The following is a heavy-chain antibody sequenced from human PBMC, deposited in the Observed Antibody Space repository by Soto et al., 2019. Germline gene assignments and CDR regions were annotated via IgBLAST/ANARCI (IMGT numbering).Heavy chain of an antibody. J-gene: IGHJ5*02. CDR1: GYTFTSYG. CDR2: ISAYNGNT. D-gene: IGHD4-17*01. CDR3: ARGVKYGAYSRWFDP. Sequence: ASVQVSCKASGYTFTSYGISWVRQAPGQGLEWMGWISAYNGNTNYVQKFQGRVTMTWDTSITTAYMELSSLRSEDTAVYFCARGVKYGAYSRWFDPWGQGTLVTVSS. V-gene: IGHV1-18*01.